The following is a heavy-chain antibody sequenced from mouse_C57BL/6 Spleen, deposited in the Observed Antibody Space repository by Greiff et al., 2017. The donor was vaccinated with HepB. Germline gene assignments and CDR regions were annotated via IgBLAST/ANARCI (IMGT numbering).Heavy chain of an antibody. J-gene: IGHJ3*01. D-gene: IGHD2-3*01. CDR2: ISYDGSN. CDR1: GYSITSGYY. Sequence: EVQLQESGPGLVKPSQSLSLTCSVTGYSITSGYYWNWIRQFPGNKLEWMGYISYDGSNNYNPSLKNRISITRDTSKNQFFLKLNSVTTEDTATYYCARETLGGDGYYPFAYWGQGTLVTVSA. V-gene: IGHV3-6*01. CDR3: ARETLGGDGYYPFAY.